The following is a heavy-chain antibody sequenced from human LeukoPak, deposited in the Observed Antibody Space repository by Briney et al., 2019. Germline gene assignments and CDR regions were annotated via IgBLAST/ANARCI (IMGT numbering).Heavy chain of an antibody. V-gene: IGHV1-69*13. J-gene: IGHJ4*02. CDR3: ARVGYYYDSSGYYFDY. CDR2: IIPIFGTA. CDR1: GGTXSSYA. D-gene: IGHD3-22*01. Sequence: SVKVSCKASGGTXSSYAISWVRQAPGQGLEWMGGIIPIFGTANYAQKFQGRVTITADESTSTAYMELSSLRSEDTAVYYCARVGYYYDSSGYYFDYWGQGNLVTVSS.